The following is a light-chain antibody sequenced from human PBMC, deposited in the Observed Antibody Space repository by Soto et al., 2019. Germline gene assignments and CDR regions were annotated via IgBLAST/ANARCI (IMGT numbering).Light chain of an antibody. Sequence: QSVLTQPPSASGTPGQSVTISCSGSRSNIGSNSVSWYQQLPGTAPKLLIFSNNQRPSGVPDRFSGSKSGTSASLAISVIQSEDEADYYCAAWDDSLNGRMVFGGGTTVTVL. CDR2: SNN. V-gene: IGLV1-44*01. CDR1: RSNIGSNS. J-gene: IGLJ3*02. CDR3: AAWDDSLNGRMV.